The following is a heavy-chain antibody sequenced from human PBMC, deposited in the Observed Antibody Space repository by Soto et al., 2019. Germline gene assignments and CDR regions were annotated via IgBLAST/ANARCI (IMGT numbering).Heavy chain of an antibody. CDR3: AKERGRDGYNYGMDV. V-gene: IGHV3-9*01. CDR1: GFTFDDYA. CDR2: ISWNSGSI. J-gene: IGHJ6*02. Sequence: PGGSLRLSCAASGFTFDDYAMHWVRQAPGKGLEWVSGISWNSGSIGYADSVKGRFTISRDNAKNSLYLQMNSLRAEDTALYYCAKERGRDGYNYGMDVWGQGTTVTVSS. D-gene: IGHD2-15*01.